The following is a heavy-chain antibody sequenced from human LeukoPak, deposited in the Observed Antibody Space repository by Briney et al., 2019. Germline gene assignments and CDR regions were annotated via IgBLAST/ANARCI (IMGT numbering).Heavy chain of an antibody. D-gene: IGHD3-10*01. V-gene: IGHV4-4*07. Sequence: SETLSLTCTVSGGSISSYYWSWIRQPAGKGLEWIGRIYTSGSTNYNPSLRSRVTMSVDPSKNQFSLKLSSVTAADTAVYYCASDAIWFGSKGYYYYGMDVWGQGTTVTVSS. CDR2: IYTSGST. CDR3: ASDAIWFGSKGYYYYGMDV. CDR1: GGSISSYY. J-gene: IGHJ6*02.